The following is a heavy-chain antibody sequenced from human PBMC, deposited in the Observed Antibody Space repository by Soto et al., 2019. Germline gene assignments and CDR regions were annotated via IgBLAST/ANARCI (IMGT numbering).Heavy chain of an antibody. D-gene: IGHD6-13*01. Sequence: PGGSLRLSCAASGFTFSSYSMNWVRQAPGKGLEWVSSISSSSSYIYYADSVKGRFTISRDNAKNSLYLQMNSLRAEDTAVYYCAVAAAVTLYYFDYWGQGTLVTVAS. CDR2: ISSSSSYI. CDR1: GFTFSSYS. J-gene: IGHJ4*02. V-gene: IGHV3-21*01. CDR3: AVAAAVTLYYFDY.